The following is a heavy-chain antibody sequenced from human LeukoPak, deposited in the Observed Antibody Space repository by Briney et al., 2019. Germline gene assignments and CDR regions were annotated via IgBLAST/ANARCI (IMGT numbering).Heavy chain of an antibody. J-gene: IGHJ4*02. CDR3: AKLVIDSGKPEDF. V-gene: IGHV1-18*01. CDR2: ISAYNGNT. CDR1: GYTFTNYG. Sequence: ASVKVSCKVSGYTFTNYGISWVRQAPGQGLEWMGWISAYNGNTNYAQKFQGRITMTTETSTSTAYMELRSLRSDDTAVYYCAKLVIDSGKPEDFWGQGTLVTVSS. D-gene: IGHD1-26*01.